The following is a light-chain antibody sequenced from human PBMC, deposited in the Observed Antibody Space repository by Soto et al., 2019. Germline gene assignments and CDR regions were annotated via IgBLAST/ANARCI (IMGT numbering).Light chain of an antibody. Sequence: QSALTQPRSVSGSPGQSVTISCTGTSSDVGAYNYVSWYQKYPGKAPKLRIYDVSKRPSGVPDRFSGSKSGNTASLTISGLQAEDEADYYCCSYAGAYTHWVFGGGTKVTVL. CDR3: CSYAGAYTHWV. CDR2: DVS. V-gene: IGLV2-11*01. CDR1: SSDVGAYNY. J-gene: IGLJ3*02.